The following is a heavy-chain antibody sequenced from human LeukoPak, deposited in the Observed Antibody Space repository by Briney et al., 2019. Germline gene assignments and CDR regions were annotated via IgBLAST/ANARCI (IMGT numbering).Heavy chain of an antibody. CDR3: ARVNTLIRGIGWFDP. D-gene: IGHD3-10*01. J-gene: IGHJ5*02. V-gene: IGHV4-4*07. Sequence: SETLSLTCTVSGGSISSYYWSWIRQPAGKRLEWIGRIYTSGSTNYNPSLKSRVTMSVDTSKNQFSLKLSSVTAADTAVYYCARVNTLIRGIGWFDPWGQGILVTVSS. CDR2: IYTSGST. CDR1: GGSISSYY.